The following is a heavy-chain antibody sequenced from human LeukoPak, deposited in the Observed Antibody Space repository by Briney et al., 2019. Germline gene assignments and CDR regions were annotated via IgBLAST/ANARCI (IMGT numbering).Heavy chain of an antibody. CDR2: INPNSGDT. CDR1: GYTFTGYY. CDR3: ARDMGTGRAFDI. Sequence: ASVRVSCKASGYTFTGYYMHWVRQAPGQGLERMGWINPNSGDTKYAQNFQGRVTMTRDTSISTAYMELSRLISDDTAVYYCARDMGTGRAFDIWGQGTMVTVSS. D-gene: IGHD1-1*01. J-gene: IGHJ3*02. V-gene: IGHV1-2*02.